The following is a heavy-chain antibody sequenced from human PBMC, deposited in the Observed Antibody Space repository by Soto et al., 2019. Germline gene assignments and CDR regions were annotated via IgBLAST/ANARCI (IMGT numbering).Heavy chain of an antibody. Sequence: ALRGGNFSRSCWRWIRQKTGKGLEWIGESNHSGSTNYNPSLKSRVTISVDTSKNQFSLKLSSVTAADTAVYYCARCRIVVAAAIGNNCFDSW. CDR2: SNHSGST. J-gene: IGHJ5*01. CDR1: GGNFSRSC. D-gene: IGHD2-2*01. CDR3: ARCRIVVAAAIGNNCFDS. V-gene: IGHV4-34*01.